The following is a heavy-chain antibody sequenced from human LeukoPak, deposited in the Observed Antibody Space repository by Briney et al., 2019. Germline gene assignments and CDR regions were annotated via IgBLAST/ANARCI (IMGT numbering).Heavy chain of an antibody. V-gene: IGHV4-59*01. CDR3: ARDGYSDSSGYDYPPSV. CDR1: GGSISSYY. Sequence: PSETLSLTCTVSGGSISSYYWGWIRQSPGKGLEWIGYMSYNGRSSYNPSLRSRVTISVDASKKQFSLKLSSVTAADTAVYYCARDGYSDSSGYDYPPSVWGQGTLVTVSS. D-gene: IGHD3-22*01. J-gene: IGHJ4*02. CDR2: MSYNGRS.